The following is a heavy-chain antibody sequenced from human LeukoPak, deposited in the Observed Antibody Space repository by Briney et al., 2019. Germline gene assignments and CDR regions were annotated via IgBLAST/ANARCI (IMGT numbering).Heavy chain of an antibody. CDR2: ISGSGSTI. CDR3: ARDADEYCSGGSCPDY. D-gene: IGHD2-15*01. V-gene: IGHV3-11*04. Sequence: GGSLRLSCADSEFTIRDHYVSWIRQAPGKGLEWVSYISGSGSTIYYGDSVKGRFTISRDDAKKSVYLQMNSLRAEDTAVYYCARDADEYCSGGSCPDYWGQGTLVTVSS. CDR1: EFTIRDHY. J-gene: IGHJ4*02.